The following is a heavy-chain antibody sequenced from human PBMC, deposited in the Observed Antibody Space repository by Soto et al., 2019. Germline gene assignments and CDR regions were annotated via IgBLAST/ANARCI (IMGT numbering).Heavy chain of an antibody. J-gene: IGHJ6*02. CDR2: TYYRSKWYN. CDR1: GDSVSSNSAA. CDR3: ARGEYNWTYGTNDYYYYSGMDV. D-gene: IGHD1-7*01. Sequence: TLSLTCAISGDSVSSNSAAWNWIRQSPSRGLEWLGRTYYRSKWYNDYAVSVKSRITINPDTSENQFSLQLNSVTPEDTAVYYCARGEYNWTYGTNDYYYYSGMDVWGQGTTVTVYS. V-gene: IGHV6-1*01.